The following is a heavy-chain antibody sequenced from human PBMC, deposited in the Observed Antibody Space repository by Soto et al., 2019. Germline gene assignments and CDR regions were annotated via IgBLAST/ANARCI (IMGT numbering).Heavy chain of an antibody. CDR1: GGSFSGYY. Sequence: SETLSLTCAVYGGSFSGYYWSWIRQPPGKGLEWIGEINHSGSTNYNPSLKSRVTISVDTSKNQFSLKLSSVTAADTAVYYCAKAGSYSGSSGRVDYWGQGILVTVSS. D-gene: IGHD1-26*01. CDR2: INHSGST. V-gene: IGHV4-34*01. CDR3: AKAGSYSGSSGRVDY. J-gene: IGHJ4*02.